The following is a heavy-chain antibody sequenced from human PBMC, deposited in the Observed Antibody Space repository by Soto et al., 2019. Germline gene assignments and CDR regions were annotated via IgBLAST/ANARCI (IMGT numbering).Heavy chain of an antibody. D-gene: IGHD3-22*01. CDR3: ARDVGYHYDGSPSGQFDF. V-gene: IGHV4-4*02. J-gene: IGHJ4*02. CDR1: GNTISTTNW. CDR2: IYHSGTS. Sequence: QGELQESGPGLVKPSGTLSLTCAVFGNTISTTNWWSWFRQSPGKGLEWIGEIYHSGTSNYNPSLKSRVTISLNKSKNQFSLKLSSVTAVDTAVYSCARDVGYHYDGSPSGQFDFWGQGTLVIVSS.